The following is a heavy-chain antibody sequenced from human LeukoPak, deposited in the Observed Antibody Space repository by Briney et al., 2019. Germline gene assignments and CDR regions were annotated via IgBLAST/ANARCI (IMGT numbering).Heavy chain of an antibody. D-gene: IGHD3-16*01. Sequence: ASVKVSCKVSGYTLTELSMHWVRQAPGKGLEWMGGFDPEDGETIYAQKFQGRVTITADESTSTAYMELSSLRSDDTAVYYCARNMITFGGVHQFDYWGQGTLVTVSS. CDR1: GYTLTELS. CDR2: FDPEDGET. J-gene: IGHJ4*02. V-gene: IGHV1-24*01. CDR3: ARNMITFGGVHQFDY.